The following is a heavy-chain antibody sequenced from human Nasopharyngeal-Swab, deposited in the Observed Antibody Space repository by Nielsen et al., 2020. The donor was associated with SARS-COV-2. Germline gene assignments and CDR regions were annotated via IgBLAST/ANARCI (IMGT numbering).Heavy chain of an antibody. CDR1: GFTLSEHY. J-gene: IGHJ4*02. V-gene: IGHV3-72*01. CDR2: SRNEAHSFTT. Sequence: GESLKISCAASGFTLSEHYMDWVRQAPGKGLEWVGRSRNEAHSFTTEYAASVKGRFTISRDDSANSLYLQMNSLKIEDTAVYYCVRADISGYFDYWGQGTLVTSPQ. CDR3: VRADISGYFDY. D-gene: IGHD3-22*01.